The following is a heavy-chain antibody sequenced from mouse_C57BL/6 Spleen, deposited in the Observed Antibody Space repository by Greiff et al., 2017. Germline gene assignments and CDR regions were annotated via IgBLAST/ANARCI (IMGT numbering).Heavy chain of an antibody. D-gene: IGHD1-1*01. CDR3: ARSSHYGSSHWYFDV. CDR2: INPNNGGT. J-gene: IGHJ1*03. CDR1: GYTFTDYY. Sequence: EVQLQQSGPELVKPGASVKISCKASGYTFTDYYMNWVKQSHGKSLEWIGDINPNNGGTSYNQKFKGKATLTVDKSSSTAYMELRSLTSEDSAVYYCARSSHYGSSHWYFDVWGTGTTVTVSS. V-gene: IGHV1-26*01.